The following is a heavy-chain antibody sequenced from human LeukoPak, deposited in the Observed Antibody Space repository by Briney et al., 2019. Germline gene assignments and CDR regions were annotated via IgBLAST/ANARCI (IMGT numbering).Heavy chain of an antibody. D-gene: IGHD6-19*01. Sequence: ASVKVSCKASGYTFTNYGISWVRQAPGQGLEWMGWINPNSGGTNYAQKFQGRVTMTRDTSISTAYMELSRLRSDDTAVYYCARLAVAGGFDYWGQGTLVTVSS. CDR3: ARLAVAGGFDY. CDR1: GYTFTNYG. CDR2: INPNSGGT. J-gene: IGHJ4*02. V-gene: IGHV1-2*02.